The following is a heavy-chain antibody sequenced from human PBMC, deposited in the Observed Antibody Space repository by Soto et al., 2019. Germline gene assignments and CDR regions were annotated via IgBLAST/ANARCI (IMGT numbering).Heavy chain of an antibody. CDR3: ARDLSSWYGHWFDP. Sequence: PSETLSLTCTVSGGSISSGGYYWSWIRQHPGKGLEWIGYIYYSGNTYYNPSLKSRVTISVDTSKNQFSLKLSSVTAADTAVYYCARDLSSWYGHWFDPWGQGTLVTVSS. J-gene: IGHJ5*02. V-gene: IGHV4-31*03. D-gene: IGHD6-13*01. CDR1: GGSISSGGYY. CDR2: IYYSGNT.